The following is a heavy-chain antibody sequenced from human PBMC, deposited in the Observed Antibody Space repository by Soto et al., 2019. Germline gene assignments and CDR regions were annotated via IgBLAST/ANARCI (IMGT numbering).Heavy chain of an antibody. J-gene: IGHJ3*02. Sequence: QVQLVQSGAEVKKPGASVKVSCKASGYTFTSYGISWVRQAPGQGLEWMGWISAYNGNTNYAQKLQGRVTMTTDTPRRTAYMQRRSLRSDDTGVYYCARDLLGSAIVVVGGATRGEAFDIWGQGTMVTGSS. V-gene: IGHV1-18*01. CDR2: ISAYNGNT. CDR1: GYTFTSYG. D-gene: IGHD2-15*01. CDR3: ARDLLGSAIVVVGGATRGEAFDI.